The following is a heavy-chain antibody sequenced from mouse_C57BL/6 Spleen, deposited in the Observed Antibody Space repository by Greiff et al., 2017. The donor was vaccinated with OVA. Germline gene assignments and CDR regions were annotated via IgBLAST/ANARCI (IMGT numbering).Heavy chain of an antibody. J-gene: IGHJ1*03. CDR3: ALLYEYDWYFDV. CDR1: GYTFTSYW. CDR2: IDPSDSET. D-gene: IGHD2-4*01. Sequence: QVQLQQPGAELVRPGSSVKLSCKASGYTFTSYWMHWVKQRPIQGLEWIGNIDPSDSETHYNQKFKDKATLTVDKSSSTAYMQLSSLTSEDSAVYYCALLYEYDWYFDVWGTGTTVTVSS. V-gene: IGHV1-52*01.